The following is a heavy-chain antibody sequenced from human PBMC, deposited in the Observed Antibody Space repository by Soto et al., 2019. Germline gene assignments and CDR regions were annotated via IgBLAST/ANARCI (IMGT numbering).Heavy chain of an antibody. Sequence: ASETLSLTCTVSGGSISSYYWSWIRQPPGKGLEWIGYIYYSGSTNYNPSLKSRVTLSVDTSKNQFSLKLSSVTAADTAVYYCARHLSFDWVHRHWFDPWGQGTLVTVSS. CDR2: IYYSGST. CDR1: GGSISSYY. J-gene: IGHJ5*02. V-gene: IGHV4-59*08. D-gene: IGHD3-9*01. CDR3: ARHLSFDWVHRHWFDP.